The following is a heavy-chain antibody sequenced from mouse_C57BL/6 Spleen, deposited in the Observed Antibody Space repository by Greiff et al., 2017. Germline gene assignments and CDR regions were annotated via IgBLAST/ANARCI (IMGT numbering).Heavy chain of an antibody. J-gene: IGHJ3*01. CDR1: GYTFTSYG. CDR2: IYPRSGNT. CDR3: GNYGCSPFAY. V-gene: IGHV1-81*01. D-gene: IGHD1-1*01. Sequence: QVQLQQSGAELARPGASVKLSCKASGYTFTSYGISWVKQRTGQGLEWIGEIYPRSGNTYYNEKFKGKATLTADKSSSTAYMELRSLTSEDSAVYFCGNYGCSPFAYWGQGTLVTVSA.